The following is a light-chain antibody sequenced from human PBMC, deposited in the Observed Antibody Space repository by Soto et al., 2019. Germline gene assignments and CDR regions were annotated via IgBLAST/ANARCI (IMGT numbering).Light chain of an antibody. V-gene: IGKV1-5*01. CDR2: DAS. Sequence: DIQMTQSPSTLSASVGDRVTITCRASQSISSWLAWYQQKPGKAPKLLIYDASSLESGVPSRFSGSGSGTEFTLPISSLQPDDFATYYCQQYNSYNMYTFGQGTKLEIK. CDR3: QQYNSYNMYT. J-gene: IGKJ2*01. CDR1: QSISSW.